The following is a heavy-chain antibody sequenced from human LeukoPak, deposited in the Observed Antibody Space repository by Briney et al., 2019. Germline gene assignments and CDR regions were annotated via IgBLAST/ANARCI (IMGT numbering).Heavy chain of an antibody. CDR2: INPNSGGT. CDR3: ARGGTLRFLEWSLLNPYYFDY. D-gene: IGHD3-3*01. V-gene: IGHV1-2*02. CDR1: GYTFTGYY. J-gene: IGHJ4*02. Sequence: ASVKVSCEASGYTFTGYYMHWVRQAPGQGLEWMGWINPNSGGTNYAQKFQGRVTMTRDTSISTAYMELSRLRSDDTAVYYCARGGTLRFLEWSLLNPYYFDYWGQGTLVTVSS.